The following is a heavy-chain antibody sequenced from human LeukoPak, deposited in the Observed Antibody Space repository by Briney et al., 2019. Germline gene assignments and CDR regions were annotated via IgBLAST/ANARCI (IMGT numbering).Heavy chain of an antibody. CDR2: IYYSGST. CDR1: GGSVSSGSYY. Sequence: SETLSLTCTVSGGSVSSGSYYWSWIRQPPGKGLEWIGYIYYSGSTNYNPSLKSRVTISVDTSKNQFSLKLSSVTAADTAVYYCARDTDYDSSGYWYFDLWGRGTLVTVSS. D-gene: IGHD3-22*01. J-gene: IGHJ2*01. V-gene: IGHV4-61*01. CDR3: ARDTDYDSSGYWYFDL.